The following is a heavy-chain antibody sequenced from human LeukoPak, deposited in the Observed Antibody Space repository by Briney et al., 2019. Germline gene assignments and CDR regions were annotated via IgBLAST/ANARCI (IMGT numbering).Heavy chain of an antibody. Sequence: ASVKASCKASGYTFTGYYMHWVRQAPGQGLEWMGWINPNSGGTNYAQKFQGRVTMTRDTSISTAYMELSRLRSDDTAVYYCARGRYSGYLGLGYWGQGTLVTVSS. J-gene: IGHJ4*02. CDR2: INPNSGGT. CDR3: ARGRYSGYLGLGY. CDR1: GYTFTGYY. V-gene: IGHV1-2*02. D-gene: IGHD5-12*01.